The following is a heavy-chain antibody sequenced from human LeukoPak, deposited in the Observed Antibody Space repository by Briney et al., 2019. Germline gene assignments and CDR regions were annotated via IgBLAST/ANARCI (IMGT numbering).Heavy chain of an antibody. CDR2: IYHSGTT. CDR1: GGSISSWF. J-gene: IGHJ3*02. V-gene: IGHV4-59*01. Sequence: SSETLSLTCNVSGGSISSWFWNWIRQPPGKGLEWIGYIYHSGTTKYNPSLKSRVTTSIDTSKNQFSLRLSSVTAADTAVYYCARFSDFWSGYYRHDAFDIWGQGTTVTVSS. CDR3: ARFSDFWSGYYRHDAFDI. D-gene: IGHD3-3*01.